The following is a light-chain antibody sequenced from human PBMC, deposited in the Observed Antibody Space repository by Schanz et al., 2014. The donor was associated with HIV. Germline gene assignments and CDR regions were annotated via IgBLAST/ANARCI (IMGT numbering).Light chain of an antibody. CDR3: LLSYSGARV. J-gene: IGLJ3*02. CDR2: DTS. V-gene: IGLV7-46*01. CDR1: NGAITSGHY. Sequence: QAVVTQEPSLTVSPGGTVTLTCGSSNGAITSGHYPYWFQQKPGQAPRTLISDTSNKHSWTPARFSGSLLGGKAALTLSGAQPEDEADYYCLLSYSGARVFGGGTKLTVL.